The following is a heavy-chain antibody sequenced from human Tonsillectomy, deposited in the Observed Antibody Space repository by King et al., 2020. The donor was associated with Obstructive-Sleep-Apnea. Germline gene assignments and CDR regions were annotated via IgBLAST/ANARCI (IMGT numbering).Heavy chain of an antibody. D-gene: IGHD3-10*01. CDR1: RFTFSDHV. V-gene: IGHV3-30*02. CDR2: IRYDGSYK. Sequence: VQLVESGGGVVQPGRSLRLSCAASRFTFSDHVMYLVRQAPGKGLEWVAFIRYDGSYKYYAESVKGRFTISRDNSRSTLFLQMNSLTNEDTAVYYCARVRPTGFMSPGAGLDVWGRGTTVTVSS. CDR3: ARVRPTGFMSPGAGLDV. J-gene: IGHJ6*02.